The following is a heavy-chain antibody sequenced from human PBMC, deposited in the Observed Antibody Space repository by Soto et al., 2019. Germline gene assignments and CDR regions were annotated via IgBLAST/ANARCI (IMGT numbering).Heavy chain of an antibody. CDR2: ISNDGSNK. CDR1: GFTFSNCA. CDR3: AAAFLAAEIDY. V-gene: IGHV3-30-3*01. J-gene: IGHJ4*01. Sequence: GGSLRLSWAASGFTFSNCAMHWVRQAPGKGLEWVALISNDGSNKYYADSVKGRLTISRDNSKNILYLQMNSLRAEDTALYYCAAAFLAAEIDYWGHGTLVTVSS. D-gene: IGHD6-13*01.